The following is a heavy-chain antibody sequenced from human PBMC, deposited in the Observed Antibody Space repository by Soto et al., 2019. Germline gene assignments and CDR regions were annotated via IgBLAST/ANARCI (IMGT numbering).Heavy chain of an antibody. CDR2: IKQDEGEK. CDR1: GFTFSNYW. V-gene: IGHV3-7*01. CDR3: ARDGHTVSTVYYYYHLDV. D-gene: IGHD4-4*01. J-gene: IGHJ6*03. Sequence: EVQLVESGGDLVQPGGSLRLSCVASGFTFSNYWMAWVRQALGKGLEWVANIKQDEGEKYYVDSVKGRFTISRDNAKNSLYLQMHSLRAEDTAMYYCARDGHTVSTVYYYYHLDVWGKGTTVTVSS.